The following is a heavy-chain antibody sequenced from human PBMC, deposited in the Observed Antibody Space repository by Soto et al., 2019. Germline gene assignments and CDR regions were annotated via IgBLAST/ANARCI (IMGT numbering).Heavy chain of an antibody. V-gene: IGHV1-18*01. CDR3: ARTPLSGSSSDLFYY. D-gene: IGHD6-13*01. CDR1: GYTFTSYG. J-gene: IGHJ4*02. CDR2: ISAYNGNT. Sequence: QVQLVQSGAEVKKPGASVKVSCKASGYTFTSYGISWVRQAPGQGLEWMGWISAYNGNTNYAQKLQGRVTMTTDTSTSTAYMELRNLRSDNTAVYYCARTPLSGSSSDLFYYWGQGTLVTVSS.